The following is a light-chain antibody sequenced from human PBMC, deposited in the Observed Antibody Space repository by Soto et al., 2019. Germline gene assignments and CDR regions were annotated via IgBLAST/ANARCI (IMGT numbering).Light chain of an antibody. CDR2: EAS. V-gene: IGLV2-23*01. CDR3: CSYESSNTLV. CDR1: ISDIGTYNL. Sequence: QSVLTQPASVSGSPGQSITISCTGSISDIGTYNLVSWLQQHPGKAPKLMIYEASKRPSGVSNRFSGSKSGNTASLTISVLQAEDEADYYCCSYESSNTLVVGGGTKLTVL. J-gene: IGLJ2*01.